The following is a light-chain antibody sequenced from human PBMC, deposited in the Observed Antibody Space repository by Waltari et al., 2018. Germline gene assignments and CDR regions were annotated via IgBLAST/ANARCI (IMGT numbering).Light chain of an antibody. CDR1: QSVSRA. CDR3: QHYLRLPVT. V-gene: IGKV3-20*01. J-gene: IGKJ1*01. CDR2: CAS. Sequence: EIVLTQSPGTMSLSLGERATLSYRASQSVSRALTWYKQKPGKDPSLLIECASTRATGIPDRFSGSGSGTDFSLTISRLEPDDFAVYYCQHYLRLPVTFGQGTTVEI.